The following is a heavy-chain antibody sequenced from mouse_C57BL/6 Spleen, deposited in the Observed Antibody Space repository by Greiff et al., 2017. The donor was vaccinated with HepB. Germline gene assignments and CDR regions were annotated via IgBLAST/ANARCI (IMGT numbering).Heavy chain of an antibody. CDR3: TRVESNWAWFAY. Sequence: VKLMESGAELVRPGASVTLSCKASGYTFTDYEMHWVKQTPVHGLEWIGAIDPETGGTAYNQKFKGKAILTADKSSSTAYMELRSLTSEDSAVYYCTRVESNWAWFAYWGQGTLVTVSA. J-gene: IGHJ3*01. CDR2: IDPETGGT. CDR1: GYTFTDYE. D-gene: IGHD4-1*01. V-gene: IGHV1-15*01.